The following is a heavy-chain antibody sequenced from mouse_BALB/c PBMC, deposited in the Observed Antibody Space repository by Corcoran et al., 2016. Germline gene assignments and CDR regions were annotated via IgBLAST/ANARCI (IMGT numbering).Heavy chain of an antibody. Sequence: EVQLQQSGPELVKPGASVKMSCKASGYTFTSYVMHWVKQKPGQGLEWIGYINPYNDGTKYNEKFKGKATLTSDKSSSTAYMELSSLTSEDSAVYYCARPVVAKDYAMDYWGQGTSVTVSS. D-gene: IGHD1-1*01. V-gene: IGHV1S136*01. J-gene: IGHJ4*01. CDR2: INPYNDGT. CDR1: GYTFTSYV. CDR3: ARPVVAKDYAMDY.